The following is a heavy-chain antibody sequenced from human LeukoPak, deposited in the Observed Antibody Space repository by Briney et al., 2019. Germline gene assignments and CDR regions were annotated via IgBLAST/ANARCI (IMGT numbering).Heavy chain of an antibody. Sequence: GRPLRLSCAASGFTFDDYAMHWVRQAPGKGLEWVSGISWNSGSIGYADSVKGRFTISRDNAKNSLYLQMNSLRAEDTALYYCAKDLYYDFWSGYSNWGQGTPVTVSS. J-gene: IGHJ4*02. CDR2: ISWNSGSI. CDR3: AKDLYYDFWSGYSN. CDR1: GFTFDDYA. V-gene: IGHV3-9*01. D-gene: IGHD3-3*01.